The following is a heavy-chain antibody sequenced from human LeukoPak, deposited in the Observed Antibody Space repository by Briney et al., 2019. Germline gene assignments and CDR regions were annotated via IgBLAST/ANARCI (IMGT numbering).Heavy chain of an antibody. CDR1: GFTFSSYS. CDR2: ISSSSSTI. CDR3: ARGYYDSSGYYEDLYYYYYMDV. J-gene: IGHJ6*03. V-gene: IGHV3-48*04. Sequence: GGSLRLSCAASGFTFSSYSRNWVRQAPGKGLEWVSYISSSSSTIYYADSVKGRFTISRDNAKNSLYLQMNSLRAEDTAVYYCARGYYDSSGYYEDLYYYYYMDVWGKGTTVTVSS. D-gene: IGHD3-22*01.